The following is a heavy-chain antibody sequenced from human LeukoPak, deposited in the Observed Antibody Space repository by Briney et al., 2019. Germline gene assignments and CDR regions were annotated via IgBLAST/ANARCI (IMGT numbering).Heavy chain of an antibody. V-gene: IGHV1-46*01. D-gene: IGHD3-3*01. CDR1: GYTFTSYY. J-gene: IGHJ4*02. CDR2: IKPSGGGT. CDR3: ARVGDLRFKQADY. Sequence: AGSVKVSCKASGYTFTSYYMHWVRQAPGQGLEWMGIIKPSGGGTNYSQKFQGRVTMTRDTSTSTIYMDLSSLRSEDTAVYYCARVGDLRFKQADYWGQGALVTVS.